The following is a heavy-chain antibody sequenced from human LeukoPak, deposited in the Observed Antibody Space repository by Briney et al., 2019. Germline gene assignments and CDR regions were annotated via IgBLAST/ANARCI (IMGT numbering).Heavy chain of an antibody. J-gene: IGHJ6*03. D-gene: IGHD3-16*01. Sequence: GGSLTLSCAASGFTFDDYAMHWVRQAPGKGLEWVSGISWNSGSIGYADSVKGRFTISRDNAKNSLYLQMNSLRAEDTALYYCAKDSRGTTHYPTMDVWGKGTTVTISS. CDR1: GFTFDDYA. CDR3: AKDSRGTTHYPTMDV. V-gene: IGHV3-9*01. CDR2: ISWNSGSI.